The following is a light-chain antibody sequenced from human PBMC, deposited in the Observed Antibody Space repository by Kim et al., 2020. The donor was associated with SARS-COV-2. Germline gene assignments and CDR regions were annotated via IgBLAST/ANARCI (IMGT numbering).Light chain of an antibody. CDR1: QSVPTS. CDR2: GAS. Sequence: LSPGERAPHSCRASQSVPTSLVWYQQKQGQAPSLLIYGASSRDTGIPARFSGSGSGTDFTLTISSLEPEDFAVYYCQQRSSWPVTFGQGTRLEIK. V-gene: IGKV3-11*01. CDR3: QQRSSWPVT. J-gene: IGKJ5*01.